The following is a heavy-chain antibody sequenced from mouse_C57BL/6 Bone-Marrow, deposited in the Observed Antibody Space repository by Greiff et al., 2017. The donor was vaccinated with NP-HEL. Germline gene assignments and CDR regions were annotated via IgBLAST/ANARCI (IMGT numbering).Heavy chain of an antibody. CDR2: IHPNSGST. D-gene: IGHD1-2*01. CDR1: GYTFTSYW. Sequence: VQLQQPGAELVKPGASVKLSCKASGYTFTSYWMHWVKQRPGQGLEWIGMIHPNSGSTNYNEKFKSKATLTVDKSSSTAYMQLSSLTSEDSAVYYCARGEGLRPPGFDVGGTGTTVTVSS. V-gene: IGHV1-64*01. CDR3: ARGEGLRPPGFDV. J-gene: IGHJ1*03.